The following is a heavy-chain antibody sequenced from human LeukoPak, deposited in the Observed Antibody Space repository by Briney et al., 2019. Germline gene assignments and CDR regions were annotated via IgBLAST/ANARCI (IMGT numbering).Heavy chain of an antibody. CDR1: GFTFSNYG. Sequence: PGGSLRLSCAASGFTFSNYGMQWVRQAPGKGPEWVGVISYDETVQYYGDSVKGRFTISRDNSKNTLYLQMNSLRADDTAVYYCAKGAYCSTTNCPFDPWGQGTLVTVSS. V-gene: IGHV3-30*18. J-gene: IGHJ5*02. CDR3: AKGAYCSTTNCPFDP. D-gene: IGHD2-2*01. CDR2: ISYDETVQ.